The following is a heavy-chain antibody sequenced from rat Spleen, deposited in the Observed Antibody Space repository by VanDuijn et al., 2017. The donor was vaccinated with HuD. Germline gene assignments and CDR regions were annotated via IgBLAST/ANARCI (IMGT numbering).Heavy chain of an antibody. CDR1: GFTFSNYD. J-gene: IGHJ3*01. Sequence: EVQLVESGGDLVQPGRSLKLSCAASGFTFSNYDMAWVRQDSTKGLEWVASISPGGGNTYYRDSVKGRFTVSRDNAKSTLYLQMDSRRSEDTATFYCVRQDTSGYSNWFTYWGQGTLVTVSS. CDR3: VRQDTSGYSNWFTY. D-gene: IGHD4-3*01. CDR2: ISPGGGNT. V-gene: IGHV5S23*01.